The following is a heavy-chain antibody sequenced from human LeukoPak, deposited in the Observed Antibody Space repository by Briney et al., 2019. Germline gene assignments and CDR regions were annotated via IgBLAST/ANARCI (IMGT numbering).Heavy chain of an antibody. V-gene: IGHV1-69*04. CDR2: IIPILGIA. D-gene: IGHD1-26*01. J-gene: IGHJ4*02. CDR1: GGTFSSYA. Sequence: GASVKVSCKASGGTFSSYAISWVRQAPGQGLEWMGRIIPILGIANYAQKFQGRVTITADKSTSTAYMELSSLRSEDTAVYYCARIFNSGSYSFDYWGRGTLVTVSS. CDR3: ARIFNSGSYSFDY.